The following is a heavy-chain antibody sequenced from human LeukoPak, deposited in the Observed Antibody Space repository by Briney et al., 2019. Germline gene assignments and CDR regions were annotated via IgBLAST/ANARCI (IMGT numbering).Heavy chain of an antibody. CDR3: ARGRGGYHLFDY. CDR2: INHSGST. Sequence: GSLRLSCAASGFTVSSNYMSWIRQPPGKGLEWIGEINHSGSTNYNPSLKSRATISVDTSKNQFSLKLSSVTAADTAVYYRARGRGGYHLFDYWGQGTLVTVSS. D-gene: IGHD3-10*01. J-gene: IGHJ4*02. CDR1: GFTVSSNY. V-gene: IGHV4-34*01.